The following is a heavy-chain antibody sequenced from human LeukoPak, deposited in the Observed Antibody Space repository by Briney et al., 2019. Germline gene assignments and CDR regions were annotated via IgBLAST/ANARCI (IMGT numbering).Heavy chain of an antibody. CDR2: ISSSSSYI. D-gene: IGHD1-26*01. CDR1: GFTFSSYS. V-gene: IGHV3-21*01. CDR3: ARGCGSYSGVGY. J-gene: IGHJ4*02. Sequence: GGSLRLSCAASGFTFSSYSMNWVRQAPGKGLEWVSSISSSSSYIYYADSVKGRFTISRDNAKNSLYLQMNSLRAEDTAVYYCARGCGSYSGVGYWGQGTLVTVSS.